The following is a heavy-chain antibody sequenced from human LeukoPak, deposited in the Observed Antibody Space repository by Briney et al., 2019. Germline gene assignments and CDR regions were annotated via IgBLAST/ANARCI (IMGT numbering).Heavy chain of an antibody. CDR2: IGTPDPM. CDR1: GFTFSSYA. D-gene: IGHD3-3*02. Sequence: GGSLRLSCAASGFTFSSYAMSWVRQAPGRGLEWVSTIGTPDPMYYANSVKGRFTISRDDSKNTLFLQMNSLRAEDSATYYCAKDRENGNGIWDAFDVWGQGTVAAVSS. CDR3: AKDRENGNGIWDAFDV. V-gene: IGHV3-23*01. J-gene: IGHJ3*01.